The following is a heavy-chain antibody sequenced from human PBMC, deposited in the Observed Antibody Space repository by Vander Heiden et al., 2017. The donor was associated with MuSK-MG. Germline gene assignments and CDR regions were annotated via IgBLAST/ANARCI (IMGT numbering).Heavy chain of an antibody. CDR2: ISSSGSTI. CDR3: ARGVYYYDSSGYYYGLHAGAGFDY. V-gene: IGHV3-48*03. Sequence: EVQLVESGGGLVQPGGSLRLSCAASGFTFSSYEMNWVRQAPGKGLEWVSYISSSGSTIYYADSVKGRFTISRDNAKNSLYLQMNSLGAEDTAVYYCARGVYYYDSSGYYYGLHAGAGFDYWGQGTLVTVSS. J-gene: IGHJ4*02. D-gene: IGHD3-22*01. CDR1: GFTFSSYE.